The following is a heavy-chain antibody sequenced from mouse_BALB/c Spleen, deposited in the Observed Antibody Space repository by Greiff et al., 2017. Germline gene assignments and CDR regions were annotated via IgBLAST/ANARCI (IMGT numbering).Heavy chain of an antibody. CDR1: GYTFTSYW. J-gene: IGHJ4*01. CDR2: INPSNGRT. V-gene: IGHV1S81*02. Sequence: VQLQQPGAELVKPGASVKLSCKASGYTFTSYWMHWVKQRPGQGLEWIGEINPSNGRTNYNEKFKSKATLTVDKSSSTAYMQLSSLTSEDSAVYYCASPIYYGNHGGYAMDYWGQGTSVTVSS. CDR3: ASPIYYGNHGGYAMDY. D-gene: IGHD2-1*01.